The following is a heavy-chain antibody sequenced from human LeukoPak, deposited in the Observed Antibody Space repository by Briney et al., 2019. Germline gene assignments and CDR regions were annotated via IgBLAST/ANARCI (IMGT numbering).Heavy chain of an antibody. CDR2: NSHSGST. D-gene: IGHD2-2*01. CDR1: GGSISSYY. CDR3: ARHHRDCGGTSCYVCDH. J-gene: IGHJ4*02. Sequence: PSETLSLTCTVSGGSISSYYWSWIRQPPGKGLEWIGYNSHSGSTKYNPSLESRITISVDTPKNQFSLILTSVTAADTAIYYCARHHRDCGGTSCYVCDHWGQGTLVTVSS. V-gene: IGHV4-59*08.